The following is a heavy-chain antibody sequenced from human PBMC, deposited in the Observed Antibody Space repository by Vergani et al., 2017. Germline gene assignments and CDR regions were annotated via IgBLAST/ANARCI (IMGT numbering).Heavy chain of an antibody. CDR1: GFTFDDYA. Sequence: EVQLVESGGGLVQPGRSLRLSCAASGFTFDDYAMHWVRQAPGKGLEWVSGISWNSGSIGYADSVKGRFTISRDNAKNSLYLQMNSLRAEDTALYYCAKGRNWNYPNWFDPWGQGTLVTVSS. CDR3: AKGRNWNYPNWFDP. J-gene: IGHJ5*02. D-gene: IGHD1-7*01. CDR2: ISWNSGSI. V-gene: IGHV3-9*01.